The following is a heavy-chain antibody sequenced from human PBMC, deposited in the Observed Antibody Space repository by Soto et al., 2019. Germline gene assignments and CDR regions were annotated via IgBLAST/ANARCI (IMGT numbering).Heavy chain of an antibody. D-gene: IGHD3-22*01. J-gene: IGHJ4*02. CDR3: ARFSPPRGYYAY. CDR1: GGTFNTFA. Sequence: QVQLVQSGAEVQKTGSSVKVSCLASGGTFNTFAITWVRQAPGQGLECMGGIIPMFGTAHYAQKFQGRVTITADESTRTVYMELSSLRSEDTAVYYCARFSPPRGYYAYWGQGTLVTVSS. V-gene: IGHV1-69*01. CDR2: IIPMFGTA.